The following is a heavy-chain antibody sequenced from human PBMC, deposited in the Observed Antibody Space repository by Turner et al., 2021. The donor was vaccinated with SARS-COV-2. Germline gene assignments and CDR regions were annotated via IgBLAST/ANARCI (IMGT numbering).Heavy chain of an antibody. Sequence: EVQLVESGGGLVQPGRSLRPSCIPSGFTFGSCAMTWVRQAPGKGLEWVGFIKSKPYGGTTEYAATVKGRFIISRDDSKNIAYLQMNSLNTEDTAVYYCPARRWQQELFDYWGQGTLVTVSS. D-gene: IGHD1-7*01. CDR3: PARRWQQELFDY. V-gene: IGHV3-49*04. J-gene: IGHJ4*02. CDR2: IKSKPYGGTT. CDR1: GFTFGSCA.